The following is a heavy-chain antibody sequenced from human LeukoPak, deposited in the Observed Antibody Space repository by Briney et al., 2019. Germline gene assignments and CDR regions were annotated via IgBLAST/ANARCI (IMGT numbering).Heavy chain of an antibody. CDR1: GFTFSSYA. CDR3: AKGGEKGHRYYHDY. V-gene: IGHV3-23*01. J-gene: IGHJ4*02. Sequence: PGRSLRLSCAGSGFTFSSYAMSWVRQAPGKGLEWVSAISGSGGSTYYADSVKGRFTISRDNSKNTLYLQMNSLRAEDTAVYYCAKGGEKGHRYYHDYWGQGTLVTVSS. CDR2: ISGSGGST. D-gene: IGHD6-25*01.